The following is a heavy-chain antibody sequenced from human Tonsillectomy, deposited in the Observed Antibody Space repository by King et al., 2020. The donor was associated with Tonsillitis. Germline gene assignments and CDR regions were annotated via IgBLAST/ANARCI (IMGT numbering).Heavy chain of an antibody. CDR2: INPNSGGT. J-gene: IGHJ6*02. Sequence: QLVQSGAEVKKPGASVKVSCKASGYTFTGYYMHWVRQAPGQGLEWMGWINPNSGGTNYAQKFQGRVTMTRDTSISTAYMELSRLRSDDTAVYYCASGIVAFKPHSSYYYGMDVWGQGTTVTVSS. CDR1: GYTFTGYY. D-gene: IGHD5-12*01. V-gene: IGHV1-2*02. CDR3: ASGIVAFKPHSSYYYGMDV.